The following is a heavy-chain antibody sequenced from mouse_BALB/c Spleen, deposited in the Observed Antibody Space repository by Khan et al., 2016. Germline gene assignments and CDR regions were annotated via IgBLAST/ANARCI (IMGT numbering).Heavy chain of an antibody. J-gene: IGHJ2*01. CDR3: SRGLGRVYFDY. V-gene: IGHV1-9*01. CDR2: ILPGSGSI. Sequence: VQLQESGAELMKPGASVKISCKATGYTFSTYWIEWVKQRPGHGLEWIGEILPGSGSINYNEKFKGKATFTADTSSNTAYMQLSSLTSEDSAVYYCSRGLGRVYFDYWGQGTTLTVSS. CDR1: GYTFSTYW.